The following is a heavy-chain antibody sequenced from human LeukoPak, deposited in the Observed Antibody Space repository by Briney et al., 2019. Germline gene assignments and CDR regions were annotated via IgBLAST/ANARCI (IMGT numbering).Heavy chain of an antibody. CDR3: ARRPYYYGSGSYRFHYYMDV. CDR2: IIPIFGTA. CDR1: GGTFSSYA. J-gene: IGHJ6*03. D-gene: IGHD3-10*01. V-gene: IGHV1-69*06. Sequence: SVKVSCKASGGTFSSYAISWVRQAPGQGLEWMGGIIPIFGTANYAQKFQGRVTITADKSTSTAYMELSSLRSEDTAVYYCARRPYYYGSGSYRFHYYMDVWGKGTTVTISS.